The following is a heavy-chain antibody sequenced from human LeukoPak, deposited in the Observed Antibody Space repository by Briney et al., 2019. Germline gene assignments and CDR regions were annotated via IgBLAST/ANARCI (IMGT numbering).Heavy chain of an antibody. CDR3: ARHLGAALNFDY. CDR2: IYYSGST. CDR1: GGSISSYY. Sequence: SETLSLTCTVSGGSISSYYWSWIRQPPGKGLEWIGYIYYSGSTSYNPSLKSRVTISVDTSKNQFSLKLSSVTAADTAVYYCARHLGAALNFDYWGQGTLVTVSS. D-gene: IGHD1-26*01. V-gene: IGHV4-59*08. J-gene: IGHJ4*02.